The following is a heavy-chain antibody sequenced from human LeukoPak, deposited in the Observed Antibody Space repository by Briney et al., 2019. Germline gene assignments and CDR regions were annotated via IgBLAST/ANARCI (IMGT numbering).Heavy chain of an antibody. CDR3: AKARFNTGYYHPD. D-gene: IGHD3-9*01. J-gene: IGHJ4*02. CDR2: MSKSGGTT. Sequence: GGSLRLSCAASGFIFSTYAMTWVRQAPGKGLEWVSSMSKSGGTTYYADSVKGRFSISRDNVKNTLYLQMNSLRGDDTAVYYCAKARFNTGYYHPDWGQGTLVTVSS. V-gene: IGHV3-23*01. CDR1: GFIFSTYA.